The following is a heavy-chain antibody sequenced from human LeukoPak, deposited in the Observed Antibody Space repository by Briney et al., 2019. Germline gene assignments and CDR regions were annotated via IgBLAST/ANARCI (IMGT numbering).Heavy chain of an antibody. J-gene: IGHJ4*02. V-gene: IGHV4-4*02. Sequence: SGTLSLTCAVSGGSISSSNWWSWVRQPPGKGLEWIGEIYHSGSTNYNPSLKSRVTISVDKSKNQFSLKLSSVTAADTAVYYCARTNYYDSSGYSYYFDYWGQGTLVTVSS. CDR3: ARTNYYDSSGYSYYFDY. D-gene: IGHD3-22*01. CDR1: GGSISSSNW. CDR2: IYHSGST.